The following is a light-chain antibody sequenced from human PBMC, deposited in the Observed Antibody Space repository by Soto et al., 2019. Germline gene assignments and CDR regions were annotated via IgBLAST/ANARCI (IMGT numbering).Light chain of an antibody. Sequence: EIVLTQSTGTLSLSPGERATLSCRASQSVSSSYLAWYQQKPGQAPRLLIYGASSRATGITDRFSGSGSRTDFTLTISRLEPEDFAVYSCQQCGSSPPFTFGPGTKVDIK. V-gene: IGKV3-20*01. CDR2: GAS. CDR1: QSVSSSY. CDR3: QQCGSSPPFT. J-gene: IGKJ3*01.